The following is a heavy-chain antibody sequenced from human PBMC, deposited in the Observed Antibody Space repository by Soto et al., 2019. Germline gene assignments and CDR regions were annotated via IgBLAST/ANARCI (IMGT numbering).Heavy chain of an antibody. CDR3: ARSITIFGVVKNVDAFDI. CDR1: GGSFSGYY. D-gene: IGHD3-3*01. V-gene: IGHV4-34*01. CDR2: INHSGST. J-gene: IGHJ3*02. Sequence: AVYGGSFSGYYWSWIRQPPGKGLEWIGEINHSGSTNYNPSLKSRVTISVDTSKNQFSLKLSSVTAADTAVYYCARSITIFGVVKNVDAFDIWGQGTMVTVSS.